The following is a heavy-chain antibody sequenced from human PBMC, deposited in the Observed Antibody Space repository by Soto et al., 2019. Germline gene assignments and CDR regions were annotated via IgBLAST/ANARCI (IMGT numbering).Heavy chain of an antibody. CDR2: IYSGGST. V-gene: IGHV3-53*01. CDR1: GFTVNSNY. D-gene: IGHD3-22*01. Sequence: PGGSLRLSCAASGFTVNSNYMSWVRQAPGKGLEWVSVIYSGGSTYYADSVKGRFTISRDNSKNTLYLQMNSLRAEDTAAYYCARDNYYDSSGYQPMGMDVWGQGTTVTVSS. CDR3: ARDNYYDSSGYQPMGMDV. J-gene: IGHJ6*02.